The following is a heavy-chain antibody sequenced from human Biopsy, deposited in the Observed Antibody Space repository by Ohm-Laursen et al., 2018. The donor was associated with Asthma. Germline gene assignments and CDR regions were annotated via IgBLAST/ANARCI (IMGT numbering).Heavy chain of an antibody. J-gene: IGHJ1*01. D-gene: IGHD3-3*02. CDR3: ARTFHFWSPYHAEHYQL. CDR1: GFTFGDYW. V-gene: IGHV3-7*01. Sequence: SLRLSCAATGFTFGDYWMSWVRQVQGQGLEWVANIKHDGSEKNHVDSLKGRFTISRDNAKNSLYLQMNSLRAEDTAVYYCARTFHFWSPYHAEHYQLWGQGTLVTVSS. CDR2: IKHDGSEK.